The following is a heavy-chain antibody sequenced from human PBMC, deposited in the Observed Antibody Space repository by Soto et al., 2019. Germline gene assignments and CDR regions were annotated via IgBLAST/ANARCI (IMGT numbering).Heavy chain of an antibody. CDR3: ARDSHVGYPWQLTDEY. J-gene: IGHJ4*02. V-gene: IGHV3-33*01. CDR2: IWYHVSNK. CDR1: GFTFSSYV. Sequence: QPWGSLRLSCAASGFTFSSYVMHWVRQDPGKGLEWVAVIWYHVSNKYYAESVKGRFNISRDNSKNTLYLQMSSLRAEDTAVYYCARDSHVGYPWQLTDEYWGQGNMVNVSS. D-gene: IGHD6-25*01.